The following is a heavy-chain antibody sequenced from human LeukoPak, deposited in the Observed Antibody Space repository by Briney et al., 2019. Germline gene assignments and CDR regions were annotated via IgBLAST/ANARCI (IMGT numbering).Heavy chain of an antibody. CDR1: GESISGTNYY. D-gene: IGHD3-22*01. CDR3: ARGGSYCDSSGFYFDY. Sequence: PSETLSLTCPVSGESISGTNYYWGWIRQPPGKGLEWIGSIYNSGSTFFNPSLKSRVSISLDTSKNQFSLKLSSVTAADTAVYYCARGGSYCDSSGFYFDYWGQGTLVTVSS. CDR2: IYNSGST. V-gene: IGHV4-39*07. J-gene: IGHJ4*02.